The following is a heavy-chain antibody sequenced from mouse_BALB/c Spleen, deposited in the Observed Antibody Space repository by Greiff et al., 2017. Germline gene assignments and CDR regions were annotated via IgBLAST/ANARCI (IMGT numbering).Heavy chain of an antibody. Sequence: QVQLQQSGAELVRPGASVTLSCKASGYTFTDYEMHWVKQTPVHGLEWIGAIDPETGGTAYNQKFKGKATLTADKSSSTAYMELRSLTSEDSAVYYCTRLGGDFFDYWGQGTTLTVSS. CDR3: TRLGGDFFDY. CDR1: GYTFTDYE. D-gene: IGHD4-1*01. J-gene: IGHJ2*01. V-gene: IGHV1-15*01. CDR2: IDPETGGT.